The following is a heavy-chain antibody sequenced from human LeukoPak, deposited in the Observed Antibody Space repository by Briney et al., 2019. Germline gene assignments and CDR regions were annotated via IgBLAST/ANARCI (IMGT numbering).Heavy chain of an antibody. CDR3: AKGTASRLALDY. V-gene: IGHV3-43*02. Sequence: GWSLTLSCAASGFTFDDYAMHWVRQAPGKGLEWVALISGDGGRTYYADSVKGRFTISRDNSKNSLYLQMNSLRTEDTALYYCAKGTASRLALDYWGQGTLVTVSS. J-gene: IGHJ4*02. CDR1: GFTFDDYA. D-gene: IGHD6-19*01. CDR2: ISGDGGRT.